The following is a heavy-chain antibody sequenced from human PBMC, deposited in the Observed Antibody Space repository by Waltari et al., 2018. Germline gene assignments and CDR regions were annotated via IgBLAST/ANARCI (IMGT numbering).Heavy chain of an antibody. D-gene: IGHD2-21*01. V-gene: IGHV4-59*01. CDR3: ARETYGGNSRPFDY. CDR2: IYYNGAT. CDR1: GGSISSYF. Sequence: QVQLHESGPGLVKPSETLSLTCSVSGGSISSYFWHWIRQPPGKGLEWIGYIYYNGATNYNPSLKMRLTISVDTAENQFSLRLGSVTTADTAVYYCARETYGGNSRPFDYWGQGTLATVSS. J-gene: IGHJ4*02.